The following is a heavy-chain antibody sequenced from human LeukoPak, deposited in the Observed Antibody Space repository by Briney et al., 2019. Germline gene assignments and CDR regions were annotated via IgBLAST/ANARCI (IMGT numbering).Heavy chain of an antibody. J-gene: IGHJ5*02. V-gene: IGHV2-26*01. CDR2: IFSNDEK. CDR1: GYSISTGYYW. Sequence: ETLSLTSTVSGYSISTGYYWSWIRQPPGKALEWLAHIFSNDEKSYSTSLKSMLTISKDTSKSQVVLTMTNMDPVDTATYYCARIRGSSWSNWFDPWGQGTLVTVSS. CDR3: ARIRGSSWSNWFDP. D-gene: IGHD6-13*01.